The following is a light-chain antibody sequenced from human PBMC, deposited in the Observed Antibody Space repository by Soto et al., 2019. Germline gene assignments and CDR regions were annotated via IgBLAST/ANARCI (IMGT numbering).Light chain of an antibody. CDR2: YAS. CDR1: QSVSRY. V-gene: IGKV3D-20*01. CDR3: QRYGSSPL. Sequence: EIVLTQSPATLSLSPGERAALSCRASQSVSRYLAWYQQTPGPAPRLLIYYASNRATGIPSRFSGRGSGTDFSLTINRLEPEDFAVYYCQRYGSSPLFGGGTKVDIK. J-gene: IGKJ4*01.